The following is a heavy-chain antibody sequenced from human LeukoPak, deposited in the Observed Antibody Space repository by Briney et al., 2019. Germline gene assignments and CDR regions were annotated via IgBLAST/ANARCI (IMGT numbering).Heavy chain of an antibody. CDR2: INPKSGDT. V-gene: IGHV1-2*02. D-gene: IGHD3-10*01. J-gene: IGHJ4*02. Sequence: ASVNVSCKTFGYTFTAYYVHWMRQAPGQGLEWMGWINPKSGDTEYAQNFNGRVTMTGDSSIATAYMSMNTLSPDDTAVYYCARDRGPSYDSGIYYQYYFQYWGQGTLVAVSS. CDR1: GYTFTAYY. CDR3: ARDRGPSYDSGIYYQYYFQY.